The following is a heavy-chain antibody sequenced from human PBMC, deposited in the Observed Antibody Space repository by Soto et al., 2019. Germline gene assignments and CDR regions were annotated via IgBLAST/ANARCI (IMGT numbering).Heavy chain of an antibody. CDR1: GGTFSSYA. CDR3: ARDKGVGSMWYYGMDV. Sequence: QVQLVQSGAEVKKPGSSVKVSCKASGGTFSSYAISWVRQAPGQGLEWMGGIIPIFGTANYAQKFQGRVTITADESRSTAYMELSSRRSEDTAGYYCARDKGVGSMWYYGMDVWGQGTTVTVSS. D-gene: IGHD2-2*01. CDR2: IIPIFGTA. J-gene: IGHJ6*02. V-gene: IGHV1-69*12.